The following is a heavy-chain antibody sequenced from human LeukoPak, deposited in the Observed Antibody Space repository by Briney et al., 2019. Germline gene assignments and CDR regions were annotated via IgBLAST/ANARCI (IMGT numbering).Heavy chain of an antibody. J-gene: IGHJ6*03. V-gene: IGHV1-3*01. CDR2: INAGNGNT. CDR3: ARGHGSYYYYMDV. CDR1: GYTFTSYA. D-gene: IGHD3-10*01. Sequence: GASVNVSCRASGYTFTSYAMHWVRQAPGQRLEWMGWINAGNGNTKYSQKFQGRVTITRDTSASTAYMELSSLRSEDTAVYYCARGHGSYYYYMDVWGKGTTVTVSS.